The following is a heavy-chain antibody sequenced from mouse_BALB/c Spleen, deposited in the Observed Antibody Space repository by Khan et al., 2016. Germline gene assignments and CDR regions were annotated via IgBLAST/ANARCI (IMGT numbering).Heavy chain of an antibody. Sequence: EVQLQESGPGLVKPSQSLSLTCSVTGCSITSGYYWNWIRQFPRNKLEWMGCISYDGSNTYNPSLRNRISITRDTSKNQFFLKLNSVTTEDTASYYCTRDEITGTFAYWGQGTLVTVSA. CDR2: ISYDGSN. D-gene: IGHD4-1*01. V-gene: IGHV3-6*02. J-gene: IGHJ3*01. CDR3: TRDEITGTFAY. CDR1: GCSITSGYY.